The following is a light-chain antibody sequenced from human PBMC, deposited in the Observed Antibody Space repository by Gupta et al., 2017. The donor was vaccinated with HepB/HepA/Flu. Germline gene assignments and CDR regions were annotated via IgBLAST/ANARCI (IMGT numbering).Light chain of an antibody. Sequence: DIQMTQSPSPLSASLGDRVTITCRASQSVRGYLSWYQQKPGKVPKLLVYGASTLQTGVPSRFSATGSGTEFTLTISSLQPEDFATYYCQQTYTIPQTFGQGTKLEIK. CDR3: QQTYTIPQT. CDR2: GAS. CDR1: QSVRGY. J-gene: IGKJ2*01. V-gene: IGKV1-39*01.